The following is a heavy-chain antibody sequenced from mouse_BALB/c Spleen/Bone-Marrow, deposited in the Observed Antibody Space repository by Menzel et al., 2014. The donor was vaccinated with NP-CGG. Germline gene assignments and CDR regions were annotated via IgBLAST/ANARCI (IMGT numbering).Heavy chain of an antibody. CDR2: INPSSGYA. Sequence: QVQLQQSGAELARPGASVKMSCKASGYTFTSYTMHWVKQRPGQGLEWIGYINPSSGYANYNQKFKDKATFTADKSSTTAYMQLSSLTSEDSAVYYCASPYGNYDAMDYWGQGTSVTVSS. V-gene: IGHV1-4*01. CDR3: ASPYGNYDAMDY. CDR1: GYTFTSYT. J-gene: IGHJ4*01. D-gene: IGHD2-1*01.